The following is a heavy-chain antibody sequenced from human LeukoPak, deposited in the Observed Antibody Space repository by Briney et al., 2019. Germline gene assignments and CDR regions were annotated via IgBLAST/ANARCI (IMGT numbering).Heavy chain of an antibody. CDR2: IIPIFGIA. V-gene: IGHV1-69*10. J-gene: IGHJ6*03. CDR1: GGTFSSYA. CDR3: ARDSSGYYSLYYYYYYMDV. D-gene: IGHD3-22*01. Sequence: SVKVSCKASGGTFSSYAISWVRQAPGQGLEWMGGIIPIFGIANYAQKFQGRVTITADKSTSTAYMELSSLRSEDTAVYYCARDSSGYYSLYYYYYYMDVWGKGTTVTVSS.